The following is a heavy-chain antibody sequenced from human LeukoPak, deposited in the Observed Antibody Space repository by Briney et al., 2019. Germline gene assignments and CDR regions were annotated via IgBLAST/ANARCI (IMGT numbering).Heavy chain of an antibody. D-gene: IGHD3-9*01. J-gene: IGHJ4*02. CDR1: GYTFTGYY. CDR2: INPNSGGT. Sequence: ASVKVSCKASGYTFTGYYMHWVRQAPGQGLEWVGWINPNSGGTNYAQKFQGRVTMTRDTSISTAYMELSRLRSGDTAVYYCARSPDILTGENFDYWGQGTLVTVSS. V-gene: IGHV1-2*02. CDR3: ARSPDILTGENFDY.